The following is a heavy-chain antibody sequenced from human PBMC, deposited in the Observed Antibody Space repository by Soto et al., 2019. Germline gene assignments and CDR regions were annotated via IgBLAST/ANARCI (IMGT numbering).Heavy chain of an antibody. Sequence: QVQLVQSGAEVKKPGSSVKVSCKASGGTFSSYAISWVRQAPGQGLEWLGGFIPIFGTANYAQKFQGRVKITADESTSKAYMELSSLRSEDTAVYYCARDKGWLQPLGYFDYSGQGTLVTVSS. CDR3: ARDKGWLQPLGYFDY. V-gene: IGHV1-69*12. D-gene: IGHD5-12*01. CDR1: GGTFSSYA. CDR2: FIPIFGTA. J-gene: IGHJ4*02.